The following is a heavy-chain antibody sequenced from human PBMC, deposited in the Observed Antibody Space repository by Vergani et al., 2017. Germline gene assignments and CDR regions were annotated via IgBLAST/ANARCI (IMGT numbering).Heavy chain of an antibody. D-gene: IGHD2-2*01. J-gene: IGHJ5*02. CDR2: INPNSGGT. CDR3: ARDYGYCSSTSCPNWFDP. V-gene: IGHV1-2*02. CDR1: GYTFTGYY. Sequence: QVQLVQSGAEVKKPGASVKVSCKASGYTFTGYYMHWVRQAPGQGLEWMGWINPNSGGTNYAQKFQGRVTMTRDTSIRTAYMELSRLRSDDTAVYYCARDYGYCSSTSCPNWFDPWGQGTLVTASS.